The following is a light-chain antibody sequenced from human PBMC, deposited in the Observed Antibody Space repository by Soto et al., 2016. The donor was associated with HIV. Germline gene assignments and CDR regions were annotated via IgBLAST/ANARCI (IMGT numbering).Light chain of an antibody. CDR1: QSISSW. J-gene: IGKJ4*01. V-gene: IGKV1-5*03. Sequence: DIQMTQSPSTLSASVGDRVTITCRASQSISSWLAWYQQKPGKAPKHLIYKASNLESGVPSRFSGGGSGTEFTLTISSLQPDDFATYFCQQYKTYPLTFGGGTKVQIK. CDR3: QQYKTYPLT. CDR2: KAS.